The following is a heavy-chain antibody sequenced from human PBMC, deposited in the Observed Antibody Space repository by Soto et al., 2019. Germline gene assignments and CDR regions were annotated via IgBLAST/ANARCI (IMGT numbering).Heavy chain of an antibody. V-gene: IGHV2-5*02. CDR3: AHRHYSSAGDGVDV. CDR2: IYWDDDK. J-gene: IGHJ6*02. D-gene: IGHD6-25*01. CDR1: GFSLSTNGVG. Sequence: QITLKESGRTLVKPTQTLTLTCTFSGFSLSTNGVGVGWIRQPPGKALEWLALIYWDDDKRYSPSLKRRLTITKDTSKNRVVLTMTNMDPVDTATYYCAHRHYSSAGDGVDVWGQGTTVTVSS.